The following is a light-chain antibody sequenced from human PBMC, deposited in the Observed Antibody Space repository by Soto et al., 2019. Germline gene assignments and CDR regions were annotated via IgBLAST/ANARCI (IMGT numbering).Light chain of an antibody. CDR1: QSISSW. CDR2: KAS. Sequence: DIQMTQSPSTLSASVGDRVTITCRASQSISSWLAWYQQQPGKAPTLLMYKASSLESGVPSRFSGSGSGTEFPLNVSSLQPDDFATYYCQHDNNGESFGQGTKVEIK. J-gene: IGKJ1*01. CDR3: QHDNNGES. V-gene: IGKV1-5*03.